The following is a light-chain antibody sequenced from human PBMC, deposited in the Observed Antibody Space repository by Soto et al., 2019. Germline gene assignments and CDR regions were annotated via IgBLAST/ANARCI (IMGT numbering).Light chain of an antibody. V-gene: IGKV3-11*01. J-gene: IGKJ1*01. CDR2: DAS. CDR1: QSIGKY. CDR3: QQRSNWWT. Sequence: EIVLTQSPASLSLSPGERVTLSCRASQSIGKYLVWYQQKPGQAPRLLIYDASTRAPGIPARFSGSGSGTDFTLNISNLDPEDFAVYYCQQRSNWWTFGQGTKVEIK.